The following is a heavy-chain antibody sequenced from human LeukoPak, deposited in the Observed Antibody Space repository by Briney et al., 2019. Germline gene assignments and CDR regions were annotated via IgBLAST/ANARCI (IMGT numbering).Heavy chain of an antibody. CDR1: GFTFSGYW. Sequence: GGSLRLSCAASGFTFSGYWMSWVRQAPGKGLGWVASIKQDGSDKYYVDSVKGRFTISRDNAKKTLFLQMNTLRAEDTAVYYCARGYGSPDFWGQGTLVTVSS. CDR2: IKQDGSDK. CDR3: ARGYGSPDF. V-gene: IGHV3-7*05. J-gene: IGHJ4*02. D-gene: IGHD2-15*01.